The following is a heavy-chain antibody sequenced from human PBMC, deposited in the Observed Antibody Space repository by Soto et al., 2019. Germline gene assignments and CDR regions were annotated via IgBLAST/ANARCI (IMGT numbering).Heavy chain of an antibody. D-gene: IGHD4-17*01. CDR1: GYIFTGYF. CDR3: ARSPYGDYRYYFDY. Sequence: VKVSCKASGYIFTGYFIHWVRQAPGQGLEWMAWINPNSGGTDYAQKFQGWVTMTRDTSSSTAYMELSRLKSDDTAVYYCARSPYGDYRYYFDYWGQGTLVTVSS. CDR2: INPNSGGT. V-gene: IGHV1-2*04. J-gene: IGHJ4*02.